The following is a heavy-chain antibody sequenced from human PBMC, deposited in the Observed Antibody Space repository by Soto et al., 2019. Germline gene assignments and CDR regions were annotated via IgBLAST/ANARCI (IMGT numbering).Heavy chain of an antibody. V-gene: IGHV4-31*01. Sequence: QVQLQESGPGLVKPSQTLSLTCTVSGGSISSGGYYWNGIRQHPGKGLEWIGYFYYSGSTYYNPSPESLVTISVDTSKKQFSLKLSSVTAADTAVYYCARSVFPWGQGTLVTVSS. J-gene: IGHJ5*02. CDR3: ARSVFP. CDR2: FYYSGST. CDR1: GGSISSGGYY.